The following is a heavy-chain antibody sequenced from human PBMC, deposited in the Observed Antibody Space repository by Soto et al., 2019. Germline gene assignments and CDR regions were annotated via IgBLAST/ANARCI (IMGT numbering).Heavy chain of an antibody. CDR3: ARKDASSGYYTFDY. V-gene: IGHV4-59*01. D-gene: IGHD3-22*01. J-gene: IGHJ4*02. CDR1: GGSISSYY. CDR2: IYYSGST. Sequence: PSETLSLTCTVSGGSISSYYWSWIRQPPGKGLEWIGYIYYSGSTNYNPSLKSRVTISVDTSKNQFSLKLSSVTAADTAVYYCARKDASSGYYTFDYWGQATLVTVS.